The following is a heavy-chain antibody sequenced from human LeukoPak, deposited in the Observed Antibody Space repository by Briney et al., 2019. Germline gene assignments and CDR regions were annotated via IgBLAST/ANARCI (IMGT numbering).Heavy chain of an antibody. V-gene: IGHV4-59*01. CDR3: ARGRNLEWFDY. J-gene: IGHJ5*01. CDR1: GGSISSYY. D-gene: IGHD3-3*01. CDR2: IYYSGST. Sequence: KTSETLSLTCTVSGGSISSYYWSWIRQPPGKGREWIGYIYYSGSTNYNPSLKSRVTISVGTSKNQFSLKLNSVTAADTAVYYCARGRNLEWFDYWGQGTLVTVSS.